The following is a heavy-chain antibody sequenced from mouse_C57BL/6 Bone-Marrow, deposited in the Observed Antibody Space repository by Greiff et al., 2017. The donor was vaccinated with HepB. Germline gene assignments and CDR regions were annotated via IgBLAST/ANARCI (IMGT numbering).Heavy chain of an antibody. CDR3: ARGSYRGYYAMDY. CDR1: GFTFSDYY. V-gene: IGHV5-12*01. J-gene: IGHJ4*01. D-gene: IGHD2-12*01. CDR2: ISNGGGST. Sequence: VKLVESGGGLVQPGGSLKLSCAASGFTFSDYYMYWVRQTPEKRLEWVAYISNGGGSTYYPDTVKGRFTISRDNAKNTLYLQMSRLKSEDTAMYYCARGSYRGYYAMDYWGQGTSVTVSS.